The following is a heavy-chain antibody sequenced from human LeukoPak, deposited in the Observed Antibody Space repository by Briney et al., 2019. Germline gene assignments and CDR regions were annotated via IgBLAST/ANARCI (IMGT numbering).Heavy chain of an antibody. V-gene: IGHV3-23*01. J-gene: IGHJ6*02. CDR1: GFTFSSYA. CDR3: ARDSSPQLNYGMDV. CDR2: ISGSGGST. D-gene: IGHD6-13*01. Sequence: PGGSLRLSCAASGFTFSSYAMSWVRQAPGKGLEWVSAISGSGGSTYYADSVKGRFTISRDNSKNTLYLQMNSLRAEDTAVYYCARDSSPQLNYGMDVWGQGTTVTVSS.